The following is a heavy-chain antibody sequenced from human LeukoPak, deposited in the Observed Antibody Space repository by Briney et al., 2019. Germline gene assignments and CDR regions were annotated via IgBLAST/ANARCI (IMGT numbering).Heavy chain of an antibody. CDR1: GFTFDDYA. J-gene: IGHJ4*02. CDR3: AKDKGVAHYDILTGPTYYFDY. V-gene: IGHV3-9*01. CDR2: ISWNSGSI. D-gene: IGHD3-9*01. Sequence: GGSLRLSCAASGFTFDDYAMHWVRHAPGKGLEWVSGISWNSGSIGYADSVKGRFTISRDNAKNSLYLQMNSLRAEDTALYYCAKDKGVAHYDILTGPTYYFDYWGQGTLVTVSS.